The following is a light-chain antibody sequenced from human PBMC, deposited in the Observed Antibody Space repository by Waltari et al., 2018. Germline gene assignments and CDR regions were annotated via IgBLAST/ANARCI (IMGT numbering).Light chain of an antibody. CDR3: SSYISSSTLEL. V-gene: IGLV2-14*03. J-gene: IGLJ2*01. Sequence: QSALTQPASVSGSPGQSLTISCTGPSSDVGAYNYVSWYQQHPGKAPKLIIFDVSNRPSGVSNRFSGSKSGNTASLTISGLQAEDEADYYCSSYISSSTLELFGGGTSLTVL. CDR2: DVS. CDR1: SSDVGAYNY.